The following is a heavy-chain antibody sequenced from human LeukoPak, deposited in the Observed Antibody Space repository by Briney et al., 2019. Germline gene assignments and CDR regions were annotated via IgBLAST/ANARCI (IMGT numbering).Heavy chain of an antibody. CDR2: ISSSSSYI. CDR3: ARGKYCGGDCYSDDAFDI. CDR1: GFTFSDYS. J-gene: IGHJ3*02. V-gene: IGHV3-21*01. Sequence: GGSLRLSCAASGFTFSDYSMNWVRQAPGKGLEWVSSISSSSSYIYYADSVKGRFTISRDNAKNSLYLQMNSLRAEDTAVYYCARGKYCGGDCYSDDAFDIWGQGTMVTVSS. D-gene: IGHD2-21*02.